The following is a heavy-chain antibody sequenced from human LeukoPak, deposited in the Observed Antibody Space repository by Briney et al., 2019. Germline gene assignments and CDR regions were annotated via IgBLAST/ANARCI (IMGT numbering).Heavy chain of an antibody. J-gene: IGHJ4*02. V-gene: IGHV3-23*01. D-gene: IGHD3-3*02. CDR2: ISGSGGST. Sequence: GGSLRLSCAASGFTFSSYAMSWVRQAPGKGLEWVSAISGSGGSTYYADSVKGRFTISRDNSKNTLYLQMNSLRAEDTAVYYCAKGHFESGYHISFDYWGQGTLVTVSS. CDR1: GFTFSSYA. CDR3: AKGHFESGYHISFDY.